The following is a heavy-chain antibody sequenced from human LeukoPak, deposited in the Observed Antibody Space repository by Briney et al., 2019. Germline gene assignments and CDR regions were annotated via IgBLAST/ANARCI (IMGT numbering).Heavy chain of an antibody. V-gene: IGHV3-21*01. CDR1: GLTFSSYS. D-gene: IGHD1-26*01. CDR3: ARVGRSYGGLKAFAI. CDR2: ISSSSSYI. J-gene: IGHJ3*02. Sequence: GGSLRLSCAASGLTFSSYSMNWVRQAPGKGLEWVSSISSSSSYIYYADSVKGRFTISRDNAKNSLYLQMNSLRAEDTAAYYCARVGRSYGGLKAFAIWGQGTMVTVSS.